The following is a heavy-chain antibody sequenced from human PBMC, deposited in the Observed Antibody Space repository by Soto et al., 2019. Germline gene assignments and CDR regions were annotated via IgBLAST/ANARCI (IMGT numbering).Heavy chain of an antibody. J-gene: IGHJ4*02. CDR1: GGSISSGGYY. Sequence: SETLSLTCTVSGGSISSGGYYWSWIRQHPGKGLEWIGYIYYSGSTYYNPSLKSRVTISVDTSKNQFSLKLSSVTAADTAVYYCARGLHDYGDLRDPYYFDYWGQGSLVTVSS. CDR2: IYYSGST. V-gene: IGHV4-31*03. D-gene: IGHD4-17*01. CDR3: ARGLHDYGDLRDPYYFDY.